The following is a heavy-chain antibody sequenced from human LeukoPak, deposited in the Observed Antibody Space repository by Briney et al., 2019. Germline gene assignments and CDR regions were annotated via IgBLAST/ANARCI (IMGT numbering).Heavy chain of an antibody. V-gene: IGHV4-61*08. CDR1: GGSVSSGGYY. CDR2: IYYSGST. Sequence: PSETLSLTCTVSGGSVSSGGYYWSWIRQPPGKGLEWIGYIYYSGSTNYNPSLKSRVTISVDRSQNQFSLKLSSVTAADTAVYHCARARYANAWYAFDIWGHGTMVTVSS. J-gene: IGHJ3*02. CDR3: ARARYANAWYAFDI. D-gene: IGHD2-2*01.